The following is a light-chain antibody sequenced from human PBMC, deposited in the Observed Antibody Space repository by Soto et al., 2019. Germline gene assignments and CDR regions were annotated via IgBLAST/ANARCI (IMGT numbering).Light chain of an antibody. CDR3: QQYGSSPPIT. J-gene: IGKJ5*01. Sequence: EIVMTQSPATLSVSPGERATLSCRASRSISSSYLAWYQQKPGQAPRLLIYGASNRASGIPDRFSGSGSGTGFTLTISRLEPEDFVVYYCQQYGSSPPITFGQGTRLEIK. CDR2: GAS. CDR1: RSISSSY. V-gene: IGKV3-20*01.